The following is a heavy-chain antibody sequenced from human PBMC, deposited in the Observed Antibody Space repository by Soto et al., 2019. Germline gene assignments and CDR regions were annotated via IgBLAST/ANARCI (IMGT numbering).Heavy chain of an antibody. J-gene: IGHJ4*02. Sequence: PSQTLSLTCAVAGGSISSSSGWSWVRQPPGKGLEWIGEIYHSGSTNYNPSLKSRVTISVDKPKNLFSLKLSSVTAADTAVYYCARVSIGESSDYWGRGPLVTVSS. CDR2: IYHSGST. V-gene: IGHV4-4*02. CDR1: GGSISSSSG. D-gene: IGHD3-10*01. CDR3: ARVSIGESSDY.